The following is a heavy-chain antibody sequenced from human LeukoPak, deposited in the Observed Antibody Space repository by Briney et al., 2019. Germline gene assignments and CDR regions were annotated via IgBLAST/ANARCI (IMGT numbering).Heavy chain of an antibody. Sequence: SETLSLTCAVYGGSFSGYYWSWIRQPPGKGLEWIGSIYYSGSTYYNPSLKSRVTISVDTSKNQFSLKLSSVTAADTAVYYCARRGRVAGIDYWGQGTLVTVSS. D-gene: IGHD6-19*01. CDR3: ARRGRVAGIDY. CDR2: IYYSGST. J-gene: IGHJ4*02. CDR1: GGSFSGYY. V-gene: IGHV4-34*01.